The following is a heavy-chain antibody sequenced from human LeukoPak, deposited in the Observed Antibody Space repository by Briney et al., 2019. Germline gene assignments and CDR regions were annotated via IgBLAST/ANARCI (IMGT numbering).Heavy chain of an antibody. J-gene: IGHJ4*02. CDR2: ISQDGSNK. V-gene: IGHV3-30*03. CDR3: ARGVTYYDSSGYIGY. D-gene: IGHD3-22*01. CDR1: GFTFSSYG. Sequence: GGSLRLSCAASGFTFSSYGMHWVRQAPGKGLEWVALISQDGSNKYHADSVKGRFTISRDNAKNSLYLQMNSLRAEDTAVYYCARGVTYYDSSGYIGYWGQGTLVTVSS.